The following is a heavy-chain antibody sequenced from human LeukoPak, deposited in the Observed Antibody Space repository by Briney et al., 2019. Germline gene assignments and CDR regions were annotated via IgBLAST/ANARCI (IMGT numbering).Heavy chain of an antibody. CDR2: IFYSGST. CDR3: ARRLEMPWGCDDN. CDR1: GGSISRSSYY. J-gene: IGHJ4*02. V-gene: IGHV4-39*01. D-gene: IGHD2-8*02. Sequence: PSETLSLTCTVSGGSISRSSYYSGWIRQPPGKGLEWIGSIFYSGSTYYNPSLKSRVTISVDTSKNQFSLKLSSVTAADTAVYYCARRLEMPWGCDDNWGQGTLVTVSS.